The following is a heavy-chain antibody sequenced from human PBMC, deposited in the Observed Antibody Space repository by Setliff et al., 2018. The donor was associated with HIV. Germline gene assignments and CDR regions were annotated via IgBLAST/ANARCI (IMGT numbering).Heavy chain of an antibody. V-gene: IGHV4-34*01. CDR1: SGSFSGYY. Sequence: KTSETLSLTCAVYSGSFSGYYWSWLRQPPGRGLEWIGEINQGGTTNYNPSLKSQATISVDRSKNQFSLKLSSVTAADSAVYYCAVGSQPRLAYWGQGTLVTVSS. D-gene: IGHD5-18*01. CDR3: AVGSQPRLAY. CDR2: INQGGTT. J-gene: IGHJ4*02.